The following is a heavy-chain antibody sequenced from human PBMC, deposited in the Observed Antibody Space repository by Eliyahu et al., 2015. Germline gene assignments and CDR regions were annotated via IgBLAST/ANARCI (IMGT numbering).Heavy chain of an antibody. Sequence: EVQLLESGGGVVQPGGSQRLSCAASGFTFSNYAMSWVRQAPGXGLEWVSAISYSGGTTYYADSVKGRFTISRDNSKNTLYLQMNSLRAEDTAVYYCARDGVGFYSNFGDYWGQGILVTVSS. V-gene: IGHV3-23*01. CDR1: GFTFSNYA. CDR2: ISYSGGTT. CDR3: ARDGVGFYSNFGDY. J-gene: IGHJ4*02. D-gene: IGHD4-11*01.